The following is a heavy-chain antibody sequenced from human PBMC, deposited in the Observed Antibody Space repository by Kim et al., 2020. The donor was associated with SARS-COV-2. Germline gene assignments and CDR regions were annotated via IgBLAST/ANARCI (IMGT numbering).Heavy chain of an antibody. CDR1: GFTFSNAW. J-gene: IGHJ6*02. D-gene: IGHD5-12*01. Sequence: GGSLRLSCAASGFTFSNAWMSWVRQAPGKGLEWVGRIKSKTDGGTTDYAAPVKGRFTISRDDSKNTLYLQMNSLKTEDTAVYYCTTGGGYNYYYYYGMDVWGQGTTVTVSS. V-gene: IGHV3-15*01. CDR2: IKSKTDGGTT. CDR3: TTGGGYNYYYYYGMDV.